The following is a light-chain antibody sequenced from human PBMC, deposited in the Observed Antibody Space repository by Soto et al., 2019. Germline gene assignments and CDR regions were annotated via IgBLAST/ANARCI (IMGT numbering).Light chain of an antibody. J-gene: IGKJ5*01. V-gene: IGKV1-39*01. CDR1: QSINSY. Sequence: DIQMTQSPSSLPASIGDGVTITCRASQSINSYLNWYQQKPGKAPKLLISAASNLQSGVPSRFSGSGSGTDFTLTISSLQPEDFATYYCQQSFSTLLITFGQGTRLEIK. CDR2: AAS. CDR3: QQSFSTLLIT.